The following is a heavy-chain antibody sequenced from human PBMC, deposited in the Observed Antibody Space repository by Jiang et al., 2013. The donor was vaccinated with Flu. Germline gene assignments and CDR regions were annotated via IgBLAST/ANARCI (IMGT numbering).Heavy chain of an antibody. D-gene: IGHD3-3*01. J-gene: IGHJ4*02. CDR3: ARSDTVFQVVIPKPFDY. Sequence: GQGLEWMGWINMNTGNPTYAQGFTGRFVFSLDTSVSTAYLQISSLKGEDTAMYYCARSDTVFQVVIPKPFDYWGQGTLVTVSS. CDR2: INMNTGNP. V-gene: IGHV7-4-1*02.